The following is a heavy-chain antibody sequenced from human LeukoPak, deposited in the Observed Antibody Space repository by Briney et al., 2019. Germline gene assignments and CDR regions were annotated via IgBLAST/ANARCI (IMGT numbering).Heavy chain of an antibody. Sequence: GASVKVSCKASGYTFTGYYVHWVRRAPGQGLEWMGWINPNSGGTNYAQKFQGRVTMTRDTSISTAYMELSRLRSDDTAVYYCARDTVGATSEYFQHWGQGTLVTVSS. CDR1: GYTFTGYY. CDR2: INPNSGGT. J-gene: IGHJ1*01. CDR3: ARDTVGATSEYFQH. V-gene: IGHV1-2*02. D-gene: IGHD1-26*01.